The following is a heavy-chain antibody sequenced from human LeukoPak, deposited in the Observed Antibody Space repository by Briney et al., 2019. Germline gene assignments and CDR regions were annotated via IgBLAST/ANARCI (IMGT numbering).Heavy chain of an antibody. D-gene: IGHD3-22*01. Sequence: GGSLGLSCAASGFAFSTYSMNWVRQAPGKGLEWVSYISSSSSTIYYADSVKGRFTISRDNAKNSLYLQMNSLRAEDTAVYYCARDLSSGYSYYFDYWGQGTLVTVSS. CDR3: ARDLSSGYSYYFDY. V-gene: IGHV3-48*01. J-gene: IGHJ4*02. CDR1: GFAFSTYS. CDR2: ISSSSSTI.